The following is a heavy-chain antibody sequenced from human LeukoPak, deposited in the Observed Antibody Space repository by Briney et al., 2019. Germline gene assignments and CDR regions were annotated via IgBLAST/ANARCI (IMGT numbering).Heavy chain of an antibody. CDR2: IKSNAYGAAT. D-gene: IGHD3-16*01. J-gene: IGHJ4*02. Sequence: PGGSLRLSCKASGFDFSDAWISWVRQAPGKGLEWVGRIKSNAYGAATDYAAPVNGRLTISRDDSINTLYLQMDSLKTEDTALYYCYTRLSWGRGSLVTVSS. V-gene: IGHV3-15*01. CDR3: YTRLS. CDR1: GFDFSDAW.